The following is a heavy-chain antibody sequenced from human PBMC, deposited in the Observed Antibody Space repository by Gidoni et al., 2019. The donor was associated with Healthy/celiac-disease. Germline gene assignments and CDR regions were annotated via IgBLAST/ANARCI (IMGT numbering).Heavy chain of an antibody. J-gene: IGHJ4*02. V-gene: IGHV3-30*18. CDR3: AKDLEGYSYGGYFDY. CDR2: ISYDGSNK. Sequence: QVQLVESGGGVVQPGRSLRLSCAASGFIFSSYGMHWVRQAPGKGLEWVAVISYDGSNKYYADSVKGRFTISRDNSKNTLYLQMNSLRAEDTAVYYCAKDLEGYSYGGYFDYWGQGTLVTVSS. CDR1: GFIFSSYG. D-gene: IGHD5-18*01.